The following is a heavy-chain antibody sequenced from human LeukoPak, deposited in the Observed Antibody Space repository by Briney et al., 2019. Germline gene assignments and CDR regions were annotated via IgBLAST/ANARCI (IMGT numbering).Heavy chain of an antibody. D-gene: IGHD6-13*01. CDR2: IYYSGST. J-gene: IGHJ3*02. CDR1: GCSISSSSYY. Sequence: SETLSLTCTVSGCSISSSSYYWGWIRQPPGKGLEWIGSIYYSGSTYYNPSLKSRVTISVDTSKNQFSLKLSSVTAADTAVYYCARPSMRYSNPAFDIWGQGTMVTVSS. CDR3: ARPSMRYSNPAFDI. V-gene: IGHV4-39*01.